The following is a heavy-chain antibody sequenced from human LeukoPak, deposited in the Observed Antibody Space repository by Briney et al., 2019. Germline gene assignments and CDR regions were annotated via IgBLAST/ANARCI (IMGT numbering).Heavy chain of an antibody. V-gene: IGHV3-30*18. CDR3: AKERDSSSWTYYYYGMDV. CDR1: GFTFSSYG. CDR2: ISYDGSNK. J-gene: IGHJ6*02. D-gene: IGHD6-13*01. Sequence: GGSLRLSCAASGFTFSSYGMHWVRQAPGKGLEWVAVISYDGSNKYYADSVKGRFTISRDNSKNTLYLQMNSLRAEDTAVYYCAKERDSSSWTYYYYGMDVWGQGATVTVSS.